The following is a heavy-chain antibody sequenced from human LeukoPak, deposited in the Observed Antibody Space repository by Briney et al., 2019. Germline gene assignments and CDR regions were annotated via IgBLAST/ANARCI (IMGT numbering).Heavy chain of an antibody. D-gene: IGHD1-20*01. V-gene: IGHV3-23*01. J-gene: IGHJ3*02. CDR2: IRAAGTST. CDR3: AKDRRYNWNDGNAFDI. Sequence: GGSLRLSCAASGFTFSSYAMSWVRQAPGKELEWVSAIRAAGTSTYYADSVRGRFTISRDNSKNTLYLQMDSLRAEDTAVYFCAKDRRYNWNDGNAFDIWGQGTMVTVSS. CDR1: GFTFSSYA.